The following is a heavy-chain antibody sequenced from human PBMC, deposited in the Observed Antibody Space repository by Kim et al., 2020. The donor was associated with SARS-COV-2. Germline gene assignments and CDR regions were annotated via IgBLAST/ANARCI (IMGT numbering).Heavy chain of an antibody. J-gene: IGHJ6*02. CDR2: ISSGSNYI. CDR1: GFTLNPFS. Sequence: GGSLRLSCAASGFTLNPFSMNWVRQAPGKGLEWLSSISSGSNYIYYADSVKGRFTISRDNAKNSLYLQMNSLRAEDTAVYYCARDRGKRQLVVHGMDVWGQGTTVTVSS. D-gene: IGHD6-6*01. V-gene: IGHV3-21*01. CDR3: ARDRGKRQLVVHGMDV.